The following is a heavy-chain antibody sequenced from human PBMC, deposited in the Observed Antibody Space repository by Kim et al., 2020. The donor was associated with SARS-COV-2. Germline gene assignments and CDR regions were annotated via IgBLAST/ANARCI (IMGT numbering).Heavy chain of an antibody. CDR2: ISAYNGNT. CDR3: ARDLETKRSGLSGSPGVY. CDR1: GYTFTSYG. Sequence: ASVKVSCKASGYTFTSYGISWVRQAPGQGLEWMGWISAYNGNTNYAQKLQGRVTMTTDTSTSTAYMELRSLRSDDTAVYYCARDLETKRSGLSGSPGVYWGQGALVTVSS. V-gene: IGHV1-18*01. D-gene: IGHD1-26*01. J-gene: IGHJ4*02.